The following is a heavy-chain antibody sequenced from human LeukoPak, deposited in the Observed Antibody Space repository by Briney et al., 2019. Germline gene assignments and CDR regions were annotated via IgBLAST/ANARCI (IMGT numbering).Heavy chain of an antibody. Sequence: GGSLRLSCEVSGFTFSDHYMSWIRQAPGKRLEWVSYISSGSTYTNYADSVEGRFTISRDNAKNSLYLQMNSLRADDTAVYYCARALYGDQGGADYWGRGTLVTVST. CDR1: GFTFSDHY. CDR3: ARALYGDQGGADY. V-gene: IGHV3-11*05. J-gene: IGHJ4*02. CDR2: ISSGSTYT. D-gene: IGHD4-17*01.